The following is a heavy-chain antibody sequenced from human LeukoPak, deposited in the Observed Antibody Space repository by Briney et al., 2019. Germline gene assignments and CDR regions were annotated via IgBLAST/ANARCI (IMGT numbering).Heavy chain of an antibody. J-gene: IGHJ4*02. Sequence: GGSLRLSCAASGFTFSSYSMNWVRQAPGKGLEWVSSISSSSSYIYYADSVKGRFTISRDNAKNSLYLQMNSLRAEDTAVYYCASEVQWLVRGVYYFDYWGQGTLVTFSS. D-gene: IGHD6-19*01. CDR3: ASEVQWLVRGVYYFDY. CDR2: ISSSSSYI. CDR1: GFTFSSYS. V-gene: IGHV3-21*01.